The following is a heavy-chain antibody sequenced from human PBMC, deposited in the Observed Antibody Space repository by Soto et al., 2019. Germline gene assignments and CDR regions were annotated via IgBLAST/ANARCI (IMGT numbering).Heavy chain of an antibody. CDR2: INPNSGGT. CDR1: GYTFTGYY. J-gene: IGHJ4*02. CDR3: ARTFRIVGPIDY. V-gene: IGHV1-2*02. Sequence: VTVSCKASGYTFTGYYMHWVRQAPGQGLEWMGWINPNSGGTNYAQKFQGRVTMTRDTSISTAYMELSRLRSDDTAVYYCARTFRIVGPIDYWGQGTLVTVSS. D-gene: IGHD1-26*01.